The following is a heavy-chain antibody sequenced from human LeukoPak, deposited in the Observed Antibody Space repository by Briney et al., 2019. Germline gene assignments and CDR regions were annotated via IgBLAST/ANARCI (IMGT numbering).Heavy chain of an antibody. Sequence: GGSLRLSCAASGFTFDDYGMSWVRQAPGKGLEWVSGINWNGGSTGYADSVKGRFTISRDNAKNSLYLQMNSLRAEDTALYYCARDSSGSSYYYYYYYMDVWGKGTTVTVSS. J-gene: IGHJ6*03. CDR3: ARDSSGSSYYYYYYYMDV. D-gene: IGHD1-26*01. V-gene: IGHV3-20*04. CDR1: GFTFDDYG. CDR2: INWNGGST.